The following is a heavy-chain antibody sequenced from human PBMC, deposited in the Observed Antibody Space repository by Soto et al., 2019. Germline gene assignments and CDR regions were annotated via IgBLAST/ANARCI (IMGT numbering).Heavy chain of an antibody. D-gene: IGHD4-17*01. CDR1: GFTFSSYG. J-gene: IGHJ4*02. Sequence: QVQLVESGGGVVQPGRSLRLSCAASGFTFSSYGMHWVRQAPGKGLEWVAVIWYDGSNKYYADSVKGRFTISRDNSKNTLYLQMNSLRAEDTAVYYCARGPDYGDHIDYWGQGTLVTVSS. CDR3: ARGPDYGDHIDY. CDR2: IWYDGSNK. V-gene: IGHV3-33*01.